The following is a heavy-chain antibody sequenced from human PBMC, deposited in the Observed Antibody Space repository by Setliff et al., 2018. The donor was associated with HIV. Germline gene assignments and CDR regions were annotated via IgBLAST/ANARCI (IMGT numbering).Heavy chain of an antibody. J-gene: IGHJ4*01. CDR3: ARDARWLQFPYFDY. D-gene: IGHD5-12*01. Sequence: SETLSLTCTVSGGSITSGNYFWTWIRQPDGKGLEWIGHIYTDGSTNYNPSFRSRVTISVDSSKNQFSLKLSSVTDADTAVYYCARDARWLQFPYFDYWGQGTLVTVSS. CDR1: GGSITSGNYF. CDR2: IYTDGST. V-gene: IGHV4-61*09.